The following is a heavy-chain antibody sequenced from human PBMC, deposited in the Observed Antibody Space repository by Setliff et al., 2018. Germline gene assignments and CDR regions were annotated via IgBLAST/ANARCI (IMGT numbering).Heavy chain of an antibody. Sequence: GGSLRLSCAASGFTFDDYAMHWVRQAPGRGLEWVGYIPYDGSNQFYPDSLKGRFTISRDNARDSLYLQINSLRAEDTAVYFCATSNDYLDHWGQGTLVTVSS. CDR3: ATSNDYLDH. V-gene: IGHV3-30*02. CDR2: IPYDGSNQ. CDR1: GFTFDDYA. D-gene: IGHD3-16*01. J-gene: IGHJ5*02.